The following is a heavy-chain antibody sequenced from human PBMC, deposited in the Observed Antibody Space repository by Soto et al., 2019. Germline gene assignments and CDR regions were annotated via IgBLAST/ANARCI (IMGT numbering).Heavy chain of an antibody. V-gene: IGHV3-13*01. CDR1: GFTFSSYD. CDR2: IGTAGDT. CDR3: ARFNFVHDYIDY. Sequence: GGSLRLSCAASGFTFSSYDMHWVRQATGKGLEWVSAIGTAGDTYYPGSVKGRFTISREKAKNSLYLQMNSLRAGDTAVYYCARFNFVHDYIDYWGQGTLVTVSS. J-gene: IGHJ4*02. D-gene: IGHD3-10*02.